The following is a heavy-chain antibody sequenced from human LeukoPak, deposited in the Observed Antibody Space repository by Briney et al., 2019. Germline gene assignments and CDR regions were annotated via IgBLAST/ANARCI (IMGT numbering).Heavy chain of an antibody. CDR1: GGSFSGYY. CDR2: INHSGST. V-gene: IGHV4-34*01. Sequence: SETLSLTCAVCGGSFSGYYWSWIRQPPGKGLEWIGEINHSGSTNYNPSLKSRVTISVDTSKNQFSLKLSSVTAADTAVYYCASTRPVDVDGYNSGNWFDPWGQGTLVTVSS. D-gene: IGHD5-24*01. J-gene: IGHJ5*02. CDR3: ASTRPVDVDGYNSGNWFDP.